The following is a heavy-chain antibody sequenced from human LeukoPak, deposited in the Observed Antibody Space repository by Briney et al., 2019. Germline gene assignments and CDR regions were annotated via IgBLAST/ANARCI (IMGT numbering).Heavy chain of an antibody. CDR1: GFTFSSYA. D-gene: IGHD2-21*02. CDR3: ALAYCGGDCYPQFDY. CDR2: ISGSGGST. V-gene: IGHV3-23*01. J-gene: IGHJ4*02. Sequence: PGGSLRLSCAASGFTFSSYAMSWVRQAPGKGLEWVSAISGSGGSTYYADSVKGRFTISRDNSKNTLYLQMNSLRAEDTAVYYCALAYCGGDCYPQFDYWGQGTLVTVSS.